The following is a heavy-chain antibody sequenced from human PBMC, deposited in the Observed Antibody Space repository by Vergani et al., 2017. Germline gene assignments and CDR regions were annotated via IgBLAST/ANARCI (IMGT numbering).Heavy chain of an antibody. Sequence: QVQLVESGGGVVRPGGSLRLTCAASGFSLITNAMHWVRQVPGKGLEWVALIWDDGSKKNYGDSMKGRFTISRDNSKDTLYLEMNSLRGEDSAVYYCVRHSWFRSCKSVNCSSWDYWGQGTPVTVSS. D-gene: IGHD2/OR15-2a*01. CDR2: IWDDGSKK. V-gene: IGHV3-33*08. J-gene: IGHJ4*02. CDR3: VRHSWFRSCKSVNCSSWDY. CDR1: GFSLITNA.